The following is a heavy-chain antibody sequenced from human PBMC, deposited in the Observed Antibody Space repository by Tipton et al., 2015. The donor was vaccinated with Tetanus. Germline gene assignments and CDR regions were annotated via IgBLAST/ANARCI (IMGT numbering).Heavy chain of an antibody. CDR2: VYHSGAT. V-gene: IGHV4-61*08. Sequence: GLVKPSETLSLTCTVSGSSIRGSGHYWTWIRQPPGKEPEWVGYVYHSGATNYHPSLQSRLAISADTSKNQFSLNLRSVITADTAVYYCARANNDYPKKGPFDYWGQGILVIVSS. J-gene: IGHJ4*02. CDR3: ARANNDYPKKGPFDY. CDR1: GSSIRGSGHY. D-gene: IGHD5-12*01.